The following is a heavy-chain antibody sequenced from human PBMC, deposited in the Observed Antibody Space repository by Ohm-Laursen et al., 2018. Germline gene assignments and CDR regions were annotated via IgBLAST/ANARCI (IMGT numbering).Heavy chain of an antibody. CDR2: IYYSGST. CDR1: GGSISSYY. V-gene: IGHV4-59*01. Sequence: SQTLSLTCTVSGGSISSYYWSWIRQPPGKGLEWIGYIYYSGSTNYNPSLTSRVTISIDTSKNQFSLRLISVTAADTAVYYCAVGGARDAFDVWGQGTMVTVSS. CDR3: AVGGARDAFDV. J-gene: IGHJ3*01. D-gene: IGHD3-16*01.